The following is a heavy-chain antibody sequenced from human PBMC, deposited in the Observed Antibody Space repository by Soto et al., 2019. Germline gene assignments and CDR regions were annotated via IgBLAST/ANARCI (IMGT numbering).Heavy chain of an antibody. Sequence: QVQLVQSGAEVKKPGASVKVSCKASGYTFTSYAMHWVRQAPGQRLEWMGWINAGNGNTKYSQKFQGRVTITRDTSASTAYMELSSLRSEDTAVYYCARDPGGYSGYELGSCFDYWGQGTLVTVSS. CDR1: GYTFTSYA. CDR3: ARDPGGYSGYELGSCFDY. J-gene: IGHJ4*02. D-gene: IGHD5-12*01. CDR2: INAGNGNT. V-gene: IGHV1-3*01.